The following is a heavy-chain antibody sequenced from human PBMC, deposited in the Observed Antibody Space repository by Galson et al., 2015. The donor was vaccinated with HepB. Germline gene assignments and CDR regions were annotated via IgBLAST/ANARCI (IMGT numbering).Heavy chain of an antibody. Sequence: QSGAEVKKPGESLKISCKGSGYSFTSYWIGWVRQMPGKGLEWMGIIYPGDSDTRYSPSFQGQVTISADKSISTAYLQWSSLKASDTAMYYCARHPLYGDSRYWYFDLWGRGTLVTVSS. J-gene: IGHJ2*01. D-gene: IGHD4-17*01. CDR1: GYSFTSYW. CDR3: ARHPLYGDSRYWYFDL. V-gene: IGHV5-51*01. CDR2: IYPGDSDT.